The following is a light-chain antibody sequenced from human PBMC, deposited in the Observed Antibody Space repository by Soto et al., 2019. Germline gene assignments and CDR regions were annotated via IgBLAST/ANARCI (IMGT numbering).Light chain of an antibody. CDR2: GAS. Sequence: IMLTQSPATLSMSPGERATLSCRASQSVSNYLAWYQQKPGQAPRLLIYGASTRANGIPARFSGTGSGTDFTLTISSLEPEDFAVYYCQQRNKWPPVTFGGGTMVDI. CDR3: QQRNKWPPVT. CDR1: QSVSNY. V-gene: IGKV3-11*01. J-gene: IGKJ4*01.